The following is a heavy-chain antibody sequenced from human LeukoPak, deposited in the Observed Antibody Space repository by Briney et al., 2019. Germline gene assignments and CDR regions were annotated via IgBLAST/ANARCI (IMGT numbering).Heavy chain of an antibody. CDR1: GGTFSSYA. D-gene: IGHD3-10*01. CDR3: ARADITMVRGVIPPRDAFDI. Sequence: ASVKVSCKASGGTFSSYAISWVRQAPGQGLEWMGRIIPILGIANYAQKFQGRVTITADKSTSTAYMELSSLRSEDTAVYYCARADITMVRGVIPPRDAFDIWGQGTMVTVSS. V-gene: IGHV1-69*04. J-gene: IGHJ3*02. CDR2: IIPILGIA.